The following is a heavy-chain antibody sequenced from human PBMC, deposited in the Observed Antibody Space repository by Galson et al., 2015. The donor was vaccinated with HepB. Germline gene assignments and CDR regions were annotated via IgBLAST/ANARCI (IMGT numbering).Heavy chain of an antibody. J-gene: IGHJ4*02. D-gene: IGHD3-10*01. Sequence: SLRLSCAASGFTFSSYAMSWVRQAPGKGLEWVSAISGSGGSTYYADSVKGRFTISRDNSKNTLYLQMNSLRAEDTAVYYCATPPESGYGSPFDYWGQGTLVTVSS. V-gene: IGHV3-23*01. CDR1: GFTFSSYA. CDR3: ATPPESGYGSPFDY. CDR2: ISGSGGST.